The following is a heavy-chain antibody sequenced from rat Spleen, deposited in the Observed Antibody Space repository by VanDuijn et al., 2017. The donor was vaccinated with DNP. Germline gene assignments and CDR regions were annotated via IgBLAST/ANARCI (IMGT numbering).Heavy chain of an antibody. D-gene: IGHD1-2*01. CDR1: GLTFSHSD. CDR3: VRDSSSAY. V-gene: IGHV5-25*01. Sequence: EVQLVESGGGLVQPGRSLKLSCATSGLTFSHSDLAWVRQAPTKGLEWVASITSGDGNTYYRDSVKGRFTISRDNAKSTLYLEMNSLRSDDTATYYCVRDSSSAYWGQGTLVTVSS. J-gene: IGHJ3*01. CDR2: ITSGDGNT.